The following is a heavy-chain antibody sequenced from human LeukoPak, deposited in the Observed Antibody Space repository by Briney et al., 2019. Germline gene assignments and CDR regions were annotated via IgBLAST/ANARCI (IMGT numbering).Heavy chain of an antibody. Sequence: SETLSLTCTVSGVSMTIGGYYWTWIRQPAGKGLEWLGRVFTSGKTDYNPSLKSRLSISLETSENQFSLKLTSVTAADTAVYFCAREVPVSLRFLEWENFDSWGQGALVTVSS. D-gene: IGHD3-3*01. CDR2: VFTSGKT. V-gene: IGHV4-61*02. CDR3: AREVPVSLRFLEWENFDS. CDR1: GVSMTIGGYY. J-gene: IGHJ4*02.